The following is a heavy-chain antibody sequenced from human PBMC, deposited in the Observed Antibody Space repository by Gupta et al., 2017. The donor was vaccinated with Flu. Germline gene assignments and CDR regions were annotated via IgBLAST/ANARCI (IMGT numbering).Heavy chain of an antibody. CDR3: ARRSGGYPFDY. CDR2: FYYNGNT. Sequence: GWVRQPPWKGLEWIVTFYYNGNTFYNPSLKSRVTISVDTSKNQFSLKLSSVTAADTAVDYCARRSGGYPFDYWGQGSLVTVSS. D-gene: IGHD1-26*01. J-gene: IGHJ4*02. V-gene: IGHV4-39*01.